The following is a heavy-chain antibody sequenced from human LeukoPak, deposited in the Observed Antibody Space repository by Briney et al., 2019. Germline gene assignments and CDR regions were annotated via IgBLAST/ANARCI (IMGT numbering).Heavy chain of an antibody. V-gene: IGHV4-31*03. CDR1: GGSISSGGYY. CDR2: IYYSGST. CDR3: AREVRPLFMVPGYFQH. D-gene: IGHD3-10*01. Sequence: SETLSLTCTVSGGSISSGGYYWSWIRQHPGKGLEWIGYIYYSGSTYYNPSLKSRVTISVDTSKNQFSLKLSSVTAADTAVYYCAREVRPLFMVPGYFQHWGQGTLVTVSS. J-gene: IGHJ1*01.